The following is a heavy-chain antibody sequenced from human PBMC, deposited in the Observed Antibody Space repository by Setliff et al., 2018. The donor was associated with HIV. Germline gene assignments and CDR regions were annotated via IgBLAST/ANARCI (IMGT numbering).Heavy chain of an antibody. CDR1: GGSISSGGYS. Sequence: PSETLSLTCIVSGGSISSGGYSWSWIRQPPGKGLEWIGRIYASGNTNYNPSLKGRVTISIDTSKNQFSLRLTSVTAADTAVYYCARVGYCSSTSCYGGMDVWGQGTTVTVSS. D-gene: IGHD2-2*03. J-gene: IGHJ6*02. CDR3: ARVGYCSSTSCYGGMDV. CDR2: IYASGNT. V-gene: IGHV4-61*02.